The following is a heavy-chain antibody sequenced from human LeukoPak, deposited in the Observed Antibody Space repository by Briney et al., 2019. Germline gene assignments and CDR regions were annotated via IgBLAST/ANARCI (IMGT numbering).Heavy chain of an antibody. J-gene: IGHJ4*02. CDR2: ISCDGCNK. Sequence: PGRSLRPSCAASGFTFSRYAMHWVRQAPGKGLEWVAAISCDGCNKYYVGSVKGRFTISRDNSKNTLYLQMNSLRTEDTAVYYCARDGYGLDTPMVSTVFDCWGQGTLVTVSS. V-gene: IGHV3-30-3*01. CDR3: ARDGYGLDTPMVSTVFDC. CDR1: GFTFSRYA. D-gene: IGHD5-18*01.